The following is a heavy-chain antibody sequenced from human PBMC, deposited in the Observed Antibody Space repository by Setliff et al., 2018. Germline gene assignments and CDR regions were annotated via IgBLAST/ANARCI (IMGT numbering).Heavy chain of an antibody. CDR2: IFYNGMA. D-gene: IGHD1-26*01. CDR1: GASIRNNYY. CDR3: ATRKSSGRLYYMDV. Sequence: SETLSLTCAVSGASIRNNYYWGWIRQSPGTGLEWIGSIFYNGMAYYNPSLKSRGTMSVDTSKNQFSLKLRSVTAADTAVYYCATRKSSGRLYYMDVWGKGTTVTVSS. J-gene: IGHJ6*03. V-gene: IGHV4-39*07.